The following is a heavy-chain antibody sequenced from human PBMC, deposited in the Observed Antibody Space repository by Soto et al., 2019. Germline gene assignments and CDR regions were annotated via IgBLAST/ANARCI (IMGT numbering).Heavy chain of an antibody. CDR2: ISGYNGNT. CDR1: GYSFTTYG. Sequence: QVQLVQSRGEGKKPGASVKVSCKTSGYSFTTYGFSWVRQAPGQGLEWMGWISGYNGNTNYAQKFQGRVTMTTDTSTSTAYMELRSLRSDDTAVYYCAREGPAPYYYYGMDVWGQGSTVTVSS. V-gene: IGHV1-18*01. CDR3: AREGPAPYYYYGMDV. J-gene: IGHJ6*02.